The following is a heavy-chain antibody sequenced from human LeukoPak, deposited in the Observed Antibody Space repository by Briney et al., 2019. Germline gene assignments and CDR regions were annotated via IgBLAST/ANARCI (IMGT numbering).Heavy chain of an antibody. CDR3: ARDGAIAAAGTAHFDY. CDR1: GYTFTGYY. CDR2: INPNSGGT. J-gene: IGHJ4*02. D-gene: IGHD6-13*01. Sequence: ASVKVSCKASGYTFTGYYVHWVRQAPGQGLERMGWINPNSGGTNYAQKFQGWVTMTRDTSISTAYMELSRLRSDDTAVYYCARDGAIAAAGTAHFDYWGQGTLVTVSS. V-gene: IGHV1-2*04.